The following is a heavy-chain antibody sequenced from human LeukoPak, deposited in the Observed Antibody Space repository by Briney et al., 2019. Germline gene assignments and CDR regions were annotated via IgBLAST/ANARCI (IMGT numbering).Heavy chain of an antibody. CDR3: ATPPKRRGYSYGYFDY. CDR2: IKSKTDGGTT. J-gene: IGHJ4*02. D-gene: IGHD5-18*01. V-gene: IGHV3-15*01. Sequence: KSGGSLRLSCAASGFTFSNAWMSWVRQAPGKGLEWVGRIKSKTDGGTTDYAAPVKGRFTISRDDSKNTLYLQMNSLKTEDTAVYYCATPPKRRGYSYGYFDYWGQGTLVTVSS. CDR1: GFTFSNAW.